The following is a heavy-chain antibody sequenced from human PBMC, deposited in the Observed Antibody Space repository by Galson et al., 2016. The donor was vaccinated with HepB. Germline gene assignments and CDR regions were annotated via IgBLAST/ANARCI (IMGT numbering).Heavy chain of an antibody. CDR2: IDAGNGDT. D-gene: IGHD6-19*01. CDR1: GYTFSTYG. Sequence: SVKVSCKASGYTFSTYGMHWVRQAPGQSLEWMGWIDAGNGDTKYSQTFQGRYTISRDTVANTAFMDLIRLTSEDKAAYYCAREPRPYSSGWYVAWFDPWGQGTLVTVSS. J-gene: IGHJ5*02. CDR3: AREPRPYSSGWYVAWFDP. V-gene: IGHV1-3*01.